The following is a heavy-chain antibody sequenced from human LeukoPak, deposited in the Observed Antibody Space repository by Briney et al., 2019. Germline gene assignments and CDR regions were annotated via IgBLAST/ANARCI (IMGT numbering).Heavy chain of an antibody. CDR1: GYTFTSYY. CDR2: INPSGGST. J-gene: IGHJ5*02. V-gene: IGHV1-46*01. CDR3: ARDMPRGGMVRGVINRWFDP. D-gene: IGHD3-10*01. Sequence: ASVKVSCRASGYTFTSYYMHWVRQAPGQGLEWMGIINPSGGSTSYAQKFQGRVTMTRDTSTSTVYMELSSLRSEDTAVYYCARDMPRGGMVRGVINRWFDPWGQGTLVTVSS.